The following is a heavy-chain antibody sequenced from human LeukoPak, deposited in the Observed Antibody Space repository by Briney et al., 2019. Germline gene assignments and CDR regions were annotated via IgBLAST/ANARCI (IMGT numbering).Heavy chain of an antibody. CDR2: IYYSGST. Sequence: PSETLSLTCTVSGGSISSYYWSWIRQPPGKGLEWIGYIYYSGSTNYNPSLKSRVTISVDTSKNQFSLKLTSVTAADTAVYYCARVYYDTSGRYYYFDYWGQGTLVTVSS. V-gene: IGHV4-59*12. CDR1: GGSISSYY. J-gene: IGHJ4*02. D-gene: IGHD3-22*01. CDR3: ARVYYDTSGRYYYFDY.